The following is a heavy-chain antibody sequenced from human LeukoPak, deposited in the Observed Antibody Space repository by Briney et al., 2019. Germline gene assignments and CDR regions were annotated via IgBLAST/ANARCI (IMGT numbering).Heavy chain of an antibody. Sequence: PGGSLRLSCAASGFTFSKVWMTWVRRATGKGLEWVGRIRSKTDGGASEYAAPVKGRFSISRADSNNTLYLEMISLKAEDTAIYYCTTDVNRFMVTASSWGQGTLVTVSS. CDR2: IRSKTDGGAS. J-gene: IGHJ5*02. CDR1: GFTFSKVW. V-gene: IGHV3-15*01. CDR3: TTDVNRFMVTASS. D-gene: IGHD2-21*02.